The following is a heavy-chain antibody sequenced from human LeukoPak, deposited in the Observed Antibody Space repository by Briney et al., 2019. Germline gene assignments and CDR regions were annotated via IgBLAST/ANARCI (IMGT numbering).Heavy chain of an antibody. CDR2: IYHSGST. CDR3: ARRSSWEKDDYFDN. Sequence: SETLSLTCTVSAGSIGSKSHYWGWIRQPPGKGLEWIGNIYHSGSTYYNPSLMSRVTMSVDTSTNQFSLKLTSVTAADTAVYYCARRSSWEKDDYFDNWGQGRLVIVSS. J-gene: IGHJ4*02. D-gene: IGHD6-13*01. V-gene: IGHV4-39*01. CDR1: AGSIGSKSHY.